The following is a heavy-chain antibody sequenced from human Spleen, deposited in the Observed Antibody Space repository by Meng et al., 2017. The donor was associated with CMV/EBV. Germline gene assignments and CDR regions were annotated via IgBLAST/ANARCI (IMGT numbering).Heavy chain of an antibody. D-gene: IGHD2-8*01. CDR3: TTVDMVYGPFDP. CDR1: GYTFAGQY. J-gene: IGHJ5*02. CDR2: ISPKTGAT. Sequence: CKASGYTFAGQYLHWVRQAPGQGLEWMGWISPKTGATKYAQKFQGRAIMTSDTSISTAYMELSRLTSDDTAVYFCTTVDMVYGPFDPWGQGTLVTVSS. V-gene: IGHV1-2*02.